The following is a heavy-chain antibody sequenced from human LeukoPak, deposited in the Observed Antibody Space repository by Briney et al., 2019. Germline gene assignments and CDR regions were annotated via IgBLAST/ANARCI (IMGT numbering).Heavy chain of an antibody. CDR1: GFTVSSNY. CDR3: AKGRAAAKFAEYFQH. CDR2: ISGSGGST. D-gene: IGHD6-13*01. J-gene: IGHJ1*01. V-gene: IGHV3-23*01. Sequence: GGSLRLSCAASGFTVSSNYMSWVRQAPGKGLEWVSAISGSGGSTYYADSVKGRFTISRDNSKNTLYLQMNSLRAEDTAVYYCAKGRAAAKFAEYFQHWGQGTLVTVSS.